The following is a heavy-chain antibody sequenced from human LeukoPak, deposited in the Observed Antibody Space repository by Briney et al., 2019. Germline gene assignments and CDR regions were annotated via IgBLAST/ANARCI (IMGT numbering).Heavy chain of an antibody. CDR1: GFRFRTYW. V-gene: IGHV3-7*01. CDR2: IKQDGSEK. CDR3: ARDRPHYGNTHLFDP. D-gene: IGHD3-10*01. J-gene: IGHJ5*02. Sequence: PGGSLRLSCVASGFRFRTYWMSWVRQAPGKGLEWVAIIKQDGSEKYYADSVRGRFTISRDDARNSIYLQMNSLRVEDTAVYYCARDRPHYGNTHLFDPWGQGTLVTVSS.